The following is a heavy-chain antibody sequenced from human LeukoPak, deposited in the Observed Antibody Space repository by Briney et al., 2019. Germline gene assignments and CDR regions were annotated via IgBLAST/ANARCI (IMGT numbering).Heavy chain of an antibody. CDR3: ARGQYYYDSSGYYPKGNFDY. D-gene: IGHD3-22*01. Sequence: ASVKVSCKASGYTFTSYYMHWVRQAPGQGLEWMGIINPSGGSTSYAQKFQGRATMTRDTSTSTVYMELSSLRSEDTAVYYCARGQYYYDSSGYYPKGNFDYWGQGTLVTVSS. CDR1: GYTFTSYY. V-gene: IGHV1-46*01. J-gene: IGHJ4*02. CDR2: INPSGGST.